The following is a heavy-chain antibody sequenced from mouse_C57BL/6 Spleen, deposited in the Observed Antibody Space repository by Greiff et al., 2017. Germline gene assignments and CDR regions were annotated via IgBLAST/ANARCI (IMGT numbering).Heavy chain of an antibody. V-gene: IGHV1-75*01. CDR2: IFPGSGST. CDR1: GYTFTDYY. Sequence: VQLQESGPELVKPGASVKISCKASGYTFTDYYINWVKQRPGQGLEWIGWIFPGSGSTYYNEKFKGKATLTVDKSSSTADMLLSSLTSEDSAVYFCAMDYGSSSYWYFDVWGTGTTVTVSS. J-gene: IGHJ1*03. CDR3: AMDYGSSSYWYFDV. D-gene: IGHD1-1*01.